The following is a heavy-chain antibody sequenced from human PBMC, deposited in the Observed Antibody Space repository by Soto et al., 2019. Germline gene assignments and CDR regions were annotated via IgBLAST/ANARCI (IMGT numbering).Heavy chain of an antibody. D-gene: IGHD2-15*01. V-gene: IGHV3-23*01. CDR3: AKVGYCSGGSCYSPAPFDY. J-gene: IGHJ4*02. CDR2: ISGSGGST. Sequence: GGSLRLSCAASGFTFSSYAMSWVRQAPGKGLEWVSAISGSGGSTYYADSVKGRFTISRDNSKNTLYLQMNSLRAEDTAVYYCAKVGYCSGGSCYSPAPFDYWGQGTLVTVSS. CDR1: GFTFSSYA.